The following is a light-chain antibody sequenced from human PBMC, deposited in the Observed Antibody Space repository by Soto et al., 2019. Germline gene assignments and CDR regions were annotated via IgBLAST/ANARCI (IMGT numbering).Light chain of an antibody. J-gene: IGKJ3*01. CDR3: QQYNTWPPVT. CDR1: QSISNN. Sequence: EIVMTQSPATLSVSPGERATLSCRASQSISNNLAWYQQKPGQAPRLLIHGASTSATGIPARFSGSGSGTEFTLTISSLQSEDFAVYYCQQYNTWPPVTFGPGTKVDIK. CDR2: GAS. V-gene: IGKV3-15*01.